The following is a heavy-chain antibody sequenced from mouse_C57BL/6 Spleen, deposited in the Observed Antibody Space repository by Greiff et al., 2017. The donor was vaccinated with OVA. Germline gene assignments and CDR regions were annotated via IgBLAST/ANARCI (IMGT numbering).Heavy chain of an antibody. Sequence: QVQLQQSGAELMKPGASVKLSCKATGYTFTGYWIEWVKQRPGHGLEWIGEIFPGSGSTTYNEKLKGKATFTSATSSNTAYMQLSSLTTVDSSIYCCSRPVVATGAMDYWGQGTSVTVSS. J-gene: IGHJ4*01. CDR3: SRPVVATGAMDY. CDR1: GYTFTGYW. CDR2: IFPGSGST. D-gene: IGHD1-1*01. V-gene: IGHV1-9*01.